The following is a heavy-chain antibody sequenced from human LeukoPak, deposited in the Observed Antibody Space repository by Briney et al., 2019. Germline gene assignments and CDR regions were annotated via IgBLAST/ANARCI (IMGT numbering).Heavy chain of an antibody. CDR2: ISAYNGNT. Sequence: ASVKVSCKASGYTFTSYGISWVRQAPGQGLEWMGWISAYNGNTNYAQKLQGRVTMTTDTSTSTAYVELRSLRSDDTAVYYCAREIRRYSYSLGDFDYWGQGTLVTVSS. V-gene: IGHV1-18*01. J-gene: IGHJ4*02. CDR1: GYTFTSYG. CDR3: AREIRRYSYSLGDFDY. D-gene: IGHD5-18*01.